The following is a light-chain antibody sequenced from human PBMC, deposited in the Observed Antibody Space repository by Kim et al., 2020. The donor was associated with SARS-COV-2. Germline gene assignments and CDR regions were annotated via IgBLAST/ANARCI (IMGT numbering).Light chain of an antibody. V-gene: IGKV3-15*01. CDR2: RAS. CDR1: QSVTTN. J-gene: IGKJ2*01. Sequence: VSPRERVTLSCRASQSVTTNLAWYQQKPGQAPRLLIYRASTRATGIPARFSGSGSGTEFTLTISSLQSEDFAVYYCQQYNNWPPYTFGQGTKLEI. CDR3: QQYNNWPPYT.